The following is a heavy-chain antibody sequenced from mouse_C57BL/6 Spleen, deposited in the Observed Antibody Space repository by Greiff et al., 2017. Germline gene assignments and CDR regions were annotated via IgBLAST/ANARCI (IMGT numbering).Heavy chain of an antibody. D-gene: IGHD1-1*01. CDR2: ISSGGSYT. CDR1: GFPFRSSG. V-gene: IGHV5-6*01. Sequence: EVQVVESGGALVKPGGSLKLSCAASGFPFRSSGMSWVRQTPDKRLEWVATISSGGSYTYYPDSVKGRFTISRDNAKNTLYLQMSSLKSEDTAMYYCSRGAVDWYYAMDYWGQGTAVTVAS. J-gene: IGHJ4*01. CDR3: SRGAVDWYYAMDY.